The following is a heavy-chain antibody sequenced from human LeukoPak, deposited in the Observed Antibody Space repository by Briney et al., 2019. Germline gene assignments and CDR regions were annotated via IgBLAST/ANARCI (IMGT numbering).Heavy chain of an antibody. CDR1: GFTLSYYW. V-gene: IGHV3-7*01. CDR2: IKQDGSEK. D-gene: IGHD1-7*01. J-gene: IGHJ4*02. CDR3: ARVPELELILT. Sequence: PGGSLRLSCAASGFTLSYYWMSWVRQAPGKGLEWVANIKQDGSEKYYVDSVKGRFTISRDNAKNSLYLQMNSLRAEDTAVYYCARVPELELILTWGQGTLVTVSS.